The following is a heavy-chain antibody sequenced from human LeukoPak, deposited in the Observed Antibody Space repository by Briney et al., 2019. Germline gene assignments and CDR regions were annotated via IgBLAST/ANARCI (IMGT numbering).Heavy chain of an antibody. CDR1: GYTFTSYG. Sequence: PVASVKVSCKASGYTFTSYGISWVRQAPGQGLEWMGWISAYNGNTNYAQKLQGRVTMTTDTSTSTAYMELRSLRSEDTAVYYCATDMGYGDKGGGGYWGQGTLVTVSS. CDR3: ATDMGYGDKGGGGY. J-gene: IGHJ4*02. V-gene: IGHV1-18*01. CDR2: ISAYNGNT. D-gene: IGHD4-17*01.